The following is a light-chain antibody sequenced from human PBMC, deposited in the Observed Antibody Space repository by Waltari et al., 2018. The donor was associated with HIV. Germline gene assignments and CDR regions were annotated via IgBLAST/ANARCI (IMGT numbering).Light chain of an antibody. V-gene: IGLV3-21*02. CDR3: QVWDTSRDHVI. CDR1: TIGSTS. J-gene: IGLJ2*01. CDR2: ADS. Sequence: SYVLTQPPSVSVAPGQTASISCGGNTIGSTSVRWYQQKPGQAPVFVVYADSDRPSGIPERFSGSNSGNTATLTISRVEAGDEADYYCQVWDTSRDHVIFGGGTKLTVL.